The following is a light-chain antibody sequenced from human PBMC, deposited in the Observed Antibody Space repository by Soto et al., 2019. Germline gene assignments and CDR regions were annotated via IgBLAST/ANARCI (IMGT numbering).Light chain of an antibody. CDR1: QDISNY. J-gene: IGKJ5*01. CDR3: QKYNSALT. Sequence: EIQMTLSPSSLSAYVEDRITITCRASQDISNYLAWYQQKPGKVPKLLIYSASTLQSGVPSRFSGSGSGTDFTLTISSLQPEDVATYFCQKYNSALTFGQGTRLEIK. CDR2: SAS. V-gene: IGKV1-27*01.